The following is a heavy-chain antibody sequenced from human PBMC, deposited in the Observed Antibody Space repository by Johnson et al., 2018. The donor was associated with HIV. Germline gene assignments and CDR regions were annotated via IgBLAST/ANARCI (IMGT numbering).Heavy chain of an antibody. CDR2: ISYDGRHK. J-gene: IGHJ3*02. V-gene: IGHV3-30*04. CDR1: GFTFSSYA. CDR3: ARDRRARLPHYAFDI. D-gene: IGHD6-6*01. Sequence: QVLLVESGGGVVQPGRSLRLSCAASGFTFSSYAMHWVRQAPGKGLEWVAVISYDGRHKYYADSVKGRFTISRDNSKNTLYLQMNSLRAEDTAMYFCARDRRARLPHYAFDIWGQGTMVTVSS.